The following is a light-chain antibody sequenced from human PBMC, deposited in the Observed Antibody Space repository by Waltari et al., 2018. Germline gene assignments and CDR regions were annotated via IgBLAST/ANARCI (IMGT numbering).Light chain of an antibody. CDR3: QKYGTRPAT. CDR1: QSVGRT. CDR2: DAS. V-gene: IGKV3-20*01. Sequence: EIVLTQSPASLSLSPGDRATLSCRASQSVGRTLAWYQQRPGQAPRLLIYDASSRATDIPARFSGSGSGTDYSLTISRLEPEDFAIYYCQKYGTRPATFGQGTKVEVK. J-gene: IGKJ1*01.